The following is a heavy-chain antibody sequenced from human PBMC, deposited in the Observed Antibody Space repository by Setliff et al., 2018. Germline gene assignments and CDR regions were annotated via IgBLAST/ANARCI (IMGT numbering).Heavy chain of an antibody. CDR1: GFTFSNYG. CDR3: ARIGGSYLYFDY. D-gene: IGHD1-26*01. V-gene: IGHV3-48*01. Sequence: GGSLRLSCAASGFTFSNYGMTWVRQAPGKGLEWISYISTSGSTIYYADSVKGRFTISRDKAHHSLFMQMNSLRAEDTAVYYCARIGGSYLYFDYWGQGTLVTVSS. CDR2: ISTSGSTI. J-gene: IGHJ4*02.